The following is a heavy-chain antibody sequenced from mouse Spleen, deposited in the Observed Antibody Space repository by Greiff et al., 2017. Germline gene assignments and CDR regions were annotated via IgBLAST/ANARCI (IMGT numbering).Heavy chain of an antibody. CDR1: GYAFTNYW. CDR3: ARERGYDGYYVYFDY. J-gene: IGHJ2*01. Sequence: VQLQQSGAELVRPGTSVKISCKASGYAFTNYWLGWVKQRPGHGLEWIGDIYPGSGNTYYNEKFKGKATLTADKSSSTAYMQLSSLTSEDSAVYFCARERGYDGYYVYFDYWGQGTTLTVSS. V-gene: IGHV1-63*01. D-gene: IGHD2-3*01. CDR2: IYPGSGNT.